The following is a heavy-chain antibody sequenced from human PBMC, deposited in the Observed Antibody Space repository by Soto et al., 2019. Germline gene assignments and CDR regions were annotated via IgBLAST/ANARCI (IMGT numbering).Heavy chain of an antibody. CDR1: GFTFSSYA. CDR2: ISGSGGST. CDR3: AKDKVGATLWMDV. Sequence: GGSLRLSFAASGFTFSSYAMSWVRQTPGKGLEWVSAISGSGGSTYYADSVKGRFTISRDNSKNTLYLQMNSLRAEDTAVYYCAKDKVGATLWMDVWGKGTPVTVSS. J-gene: IGHJ6*04. D-gene: IGHD1-26*01. V-gene: IGHV3-23*01.